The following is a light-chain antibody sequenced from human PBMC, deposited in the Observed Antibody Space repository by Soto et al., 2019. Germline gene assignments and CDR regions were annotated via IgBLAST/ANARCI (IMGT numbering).Light chain of an antibody. CDR2: WAS. V-gene: IGKV4-1*01. J-gene: IGKJ4*01. Sequence: DIVMTQSPDSLAVSLGERATINCKSSQSVLYSSNNKNYLAWYQQKPGQPPKLLIYWASTRESGVPDRFSGSGSGTDFTLTISSLQAEDVVVYYCQQFYGTPLTFGGGTKVEIK. CDR1: QSVLYSSNNKNY. CDR3: QQFYGTPLT.